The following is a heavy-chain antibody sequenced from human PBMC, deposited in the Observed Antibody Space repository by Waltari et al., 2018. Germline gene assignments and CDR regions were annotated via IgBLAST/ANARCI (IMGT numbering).Heavy chain of an antibody. CDR1: GYSISSGYY. CDR3: ARVGSGTVTTVPFDY. V-gene: IGHV4-38-2*01. J-gene: IGHJ4*02. D-gene: IGHD4-17*01. CDR2: IYQSGST. Sequence: QVQLQESGPGLVQPSETLSLTCAVSGYSISSGYYWGWIRQPPGKGLEWIGSIYQSGSTYYNPSLKSRVTISVDTSKNQFSLKLSSVTAADTAVYYCARVGSGTVTTVPFDYWGQGTLVTVSS.